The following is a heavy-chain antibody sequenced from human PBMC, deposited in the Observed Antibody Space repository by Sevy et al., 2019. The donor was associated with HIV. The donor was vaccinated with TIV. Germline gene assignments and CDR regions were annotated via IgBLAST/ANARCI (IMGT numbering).Heavy chain of an antibody. CDR2: IKSKTDGGSA. V-gene: IGHV3-15*01. CDR3: TGATVFGATWFDP. D-gene: IGHD3-3*01. J-gene: IGHJ5*02. Sequence: GGSLRLSCAASGYTLNNAWMSWVRQAPGKGLEWLGRIKSKTDGGSAEYASPVKGRFTISRDDSKSTLYLQMNRLRTEDTGVYYCTGATVFGATWFDPWGQGPLVTVSS. CDR1: GYTLNNAW.